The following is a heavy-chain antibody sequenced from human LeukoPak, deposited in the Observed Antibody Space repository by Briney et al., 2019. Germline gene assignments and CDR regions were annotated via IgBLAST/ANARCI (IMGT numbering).Heavy chain of an antibody. D-gene: IGHD3-3*01. CDR3: ARGTYDFWSGYYYYGMDV. V-gene: IGHV4-59*08. CDR2: IYYSGST. Sequence: SETLSLTCTVSGGSFSSYYWSWIRQPPGKGLEWIGYIYYSGSTNYNPSLKSRVTISVDTSKNQFSLKLSSVTAADTAVYYCARGTYDFWSGYYYYGMDVWGQGTTVTVSS. CDR1: GGSFSSYY. J-gene: IGHJ6*02.